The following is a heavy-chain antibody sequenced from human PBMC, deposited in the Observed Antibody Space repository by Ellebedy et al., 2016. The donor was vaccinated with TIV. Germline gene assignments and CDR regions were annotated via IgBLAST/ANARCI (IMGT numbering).Heavy chain of an antibody. J-gene: IGHJ5*02. V-gene: IGHV3-21*01. CDR3: ARYIVAHTNWFDP. D-gene: IGHD5-12*01. CDR2: ISSSSSYI. CDR1: GFTFSSYS. Sequence: GESLKISXAASGFTFSSYSMNWVRQAPGKGLEWVSSISSSSSYIYYADSVKGRFTISRDNAKNSLYLQMNSLRAEDTAVYYCARYIVAHTNWFDPWGQGTLVTVSS.